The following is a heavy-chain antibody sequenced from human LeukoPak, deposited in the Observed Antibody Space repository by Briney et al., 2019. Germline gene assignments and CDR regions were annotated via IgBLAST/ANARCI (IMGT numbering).Heavy chain of an antibody. CDR2: IKQDGSEK. Sequence: GGSLRLSCAASGFTFSTYWMSWVRQAPGKGLEWVANIKQDGSEKYYVDSVKGRFTISRDNARNSLYLQMNSLRAEDTAVYCCATWMGFCTSTSCYAYDYWGQGSLVTVSS. CDR3: ATWMGFCTSTSCYAYDY. CDR1: GFTFSTYW. J-gene: IGHJ4*02. D-gene: IGHD2-2*01. V-gene: IGHV3-7*03.